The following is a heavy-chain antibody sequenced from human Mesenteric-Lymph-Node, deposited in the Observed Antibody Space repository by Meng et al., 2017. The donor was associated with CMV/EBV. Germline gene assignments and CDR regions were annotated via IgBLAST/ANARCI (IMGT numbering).Heavy chain of an antibody. CDR2: ISSSSSYI. Sequence: GESLKISCAASGFTFSSYSMNWVRQAPGKGLEWVSSISSSSSYIYYADSVKGRFTISRDNAKNSLYLQMNSLRAEDTAVYYCARDVQVGAAGGHYFDYWGQGTLVTVSS. CDR3: ARDVQVGAAGGHYFDY. V-gene: IGHV3-21*04. J-gene: IGHJ4*02. D-gene: IGHD2-15*01. CDR1: GFTFSSYS.